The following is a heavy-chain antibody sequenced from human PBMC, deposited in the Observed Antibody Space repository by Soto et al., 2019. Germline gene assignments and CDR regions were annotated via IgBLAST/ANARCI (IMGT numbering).Heavy chain of an antibody. CDR3: ARDYYGSGSYYKRGTWFDP. J-gene: IGHJ5*02. D-gene: IGHD3-10*01. CDR2: IYYSGST. CDR1: GGSISSGGYY. Sequence: QVQLQESGPGLVKPSQTLSLTCTVSGGSISSGGYYWSWIRQHPGKGLEWIGYIYYSGSTYYNPSLNSRVTISVDTSKTQFSLKLSSVTAADTAVYYCARDYYGSGSYYKRGTWFDPWGQGTLVTVSS. V-gene: IGHV4-31*03.